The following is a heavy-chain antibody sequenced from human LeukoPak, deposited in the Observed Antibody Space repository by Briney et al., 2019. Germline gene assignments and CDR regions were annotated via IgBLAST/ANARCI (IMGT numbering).Heavy chain of an antibody. CDR3: ARWWAFCSGGSCYSRWFDP. CDR2: IYYSGST. J-gene: IGHJ5*02. CDR1: GGSISSYY. Sequence: SETLSLTCTVSGGSISSYYWSWIRQPPGKGLEWIGYIYYSGSTNYNPSLKSRVTISVDTSKNQFSLKLSSVTAADTAVYYCARWWAFCSGGSCYSRWFDPWGQGTLVTVSS. D-gene: IGHD2-15*01. V-gene: IGHV4-59*08.